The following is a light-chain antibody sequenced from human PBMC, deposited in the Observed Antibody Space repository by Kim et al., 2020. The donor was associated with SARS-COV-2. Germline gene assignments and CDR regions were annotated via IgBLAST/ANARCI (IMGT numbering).Light chain of an antibody. CDR1: SSNIGSNS. J-gene: IGLJ3*02. Sequence: GQRVTLSCSGGSSNIGSNSVYWYQQLPGTAPTLLIYRNNPRPSGVPDRFSGSKSGASASLAISGLRSEDEADYYCAAWDDSLSGWVFGGGTQLTVL. CDR3: AAWDDSLSGWV. V-gene: IGLV1-47*01. CDR2: RNN.